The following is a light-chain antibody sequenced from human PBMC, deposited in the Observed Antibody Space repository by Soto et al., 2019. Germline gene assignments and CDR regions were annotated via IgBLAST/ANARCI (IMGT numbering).Light chain of an antibody. CDR1: QGINNY. V-gene: IGKV1-27*01. Sequence: DIQMTQSPSSLSASVGDRVTITCRASQGINNYLAWYQQKPGRVPQLLIYDASTLHSGVPSRFSGSGSGTDFTLTISTLQPEDFATYFCEHYYGDPWAFGQGTKVEIK. J-gene: IGKJ1*01. CDR3: EHYYGDPWA. CDR2: DAS.